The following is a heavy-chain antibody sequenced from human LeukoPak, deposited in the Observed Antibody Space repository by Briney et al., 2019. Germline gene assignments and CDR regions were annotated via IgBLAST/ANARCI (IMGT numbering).Heavy chain of an antibody. CDR1: GFTFSNYW. CDR2: INPDGSSS. Sequence: GGSLRLSCAASGFTFSNYWMHWVRQAPGKGLEWVSRINPDGSSSNYADSVKGRFTMSRDNAKSMVYLQMNSLRAEDTAVYYCASGCSVGSCYGDYWGQGTLVTVSS. CDR3: ASGCSVGSCYGDY. J-gene: IGHJ4*02. V-gene: IGHV3-74*01. D-gene: IGHD2-15*01.